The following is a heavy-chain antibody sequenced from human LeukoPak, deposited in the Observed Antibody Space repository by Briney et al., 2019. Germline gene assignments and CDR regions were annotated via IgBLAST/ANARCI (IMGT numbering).Heavy chain of an antibody. Sequence: PSETLSLTCAVYGGSFSRYYWSWIRQPAGKGLEWIGRIYISGSTNYNPSLKSRVTMSVDTSKNQFSLKLSSVTAADTAVYYCARDRGTWNDDGFDYWGQGTLVTVSS. D-gene: IGHD1-1*01. V-gene: IGHV4-4*07. J-gene: IGHJ4*02. CDR1: GGSFSRYY. CDR2: IYISGST. CDR3: ARDRGTWNDDGFDY.